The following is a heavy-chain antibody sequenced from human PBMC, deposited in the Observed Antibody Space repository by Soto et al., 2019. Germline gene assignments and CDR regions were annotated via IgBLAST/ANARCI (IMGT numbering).Heavy chain of an antibody. CDR3: ARDLWGNYYDSSGYINWFDP. D-gene: IGHD3-22*01. J-gene: IGHJ5*02. V-gene: IGHV1-69*06. CDR2: IIPIFGTA. Sequence: VASVKVSCKASGGTFSSYAISWVRQAPGQGLEWMGGIIPIFGTANYAQKFQGRVTITADKSTSTAYMELSSLRSEDTAVYYCARDLWGNYYDSSGYINWFDPWGQGTLVTVSS. CDR1: GGTFSSYA.